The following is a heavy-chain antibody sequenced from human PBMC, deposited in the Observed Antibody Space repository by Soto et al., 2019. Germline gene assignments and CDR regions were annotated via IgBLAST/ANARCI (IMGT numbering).Heavy chain of an antibody. CDR1: GGSISSYY. CDR2: IYYSGST. CDR3: ARVMHLERLLYGGDYYGMDV. V-gene: IGHV4-59*01. Sequence: PSETLSLTCTVSGGSISSYYWSWIRQPPGKGLEWIGYIYYSGSTNYNPSLKSRVTISVDTSKNQFSLKLSSVTAADTAVYYCARVMHLERLLYGGDYYGMDVWGQGTTVTVSS. D-gene: IGHD3-3*01. J-gene: IGHJ6*02.